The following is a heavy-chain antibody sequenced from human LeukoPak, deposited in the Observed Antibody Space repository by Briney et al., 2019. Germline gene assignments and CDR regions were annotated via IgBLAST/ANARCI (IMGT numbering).Heavy chain of an antibody. CDR1: GGTFSSYA. J-gene: IGHJ5*02. CDR2: IIPIFGTA. D-gene: IGHD2-15*01. V-gene: IGHV1-69*05. CDR3: ARALGYCSGGSCYQTNWFDP. Sequence: SVKVSRKASGGTFSSYAISWVRQAPGQGLEWMGGIIPIFGTANYAQKFQGRVTITTDESTSTAYMELSSLRSEDTAVYYCARALGYCSGGSCYQTNWFDPWGQGTLVTVSS.